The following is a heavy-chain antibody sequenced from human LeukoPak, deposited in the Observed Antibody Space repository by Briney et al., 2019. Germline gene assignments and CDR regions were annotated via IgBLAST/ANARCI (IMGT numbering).Heavy chain of an antibody. D-gene: IGHD2-15*01. V-gene: IGHV3-21*01. Sequence: PGGSLRLSCAASGFTFSSYSMNWVRQAPGKGLEWVSSISSSSSYIYYADSVKGRFTISRDNAKNSLYLQMNSLRAEDTAVYYCASERYCSGGSCYSPGFDYWGQGTLVTVSS. J-gene: IGHJ4*02. CDR1: GFTFSSYS. CDR2: ISSSSSYI. CDR3: ASERYCSGGSCYSPGFDY.